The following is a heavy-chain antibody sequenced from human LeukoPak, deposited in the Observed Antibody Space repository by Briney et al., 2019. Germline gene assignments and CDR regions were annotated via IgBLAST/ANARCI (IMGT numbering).Heavy chain of an antibody. V-gene: IGHV4-34*01. CDR1: GGSFNGYC. CDR2: INHSGST. CDR3: ARTLRYFRWFDP. D-gene: IGHD3-9*01. J-gene: IGHJ5*02. Sequence: PSETLSLTCAVYGGSFNGYCWSWIRQPPGKGLEWIGEINHSGSTNYNPSLKSRVTISVDTSKNQFSLKLSSVTAADTAVYYCARTLRYFRWFDPWGQGTLVTVSS.